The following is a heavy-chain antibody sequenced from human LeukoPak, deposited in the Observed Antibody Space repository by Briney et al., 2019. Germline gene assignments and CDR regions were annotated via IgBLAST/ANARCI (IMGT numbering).Heavy chain of an antibody. V-gene: IGHV4-34*01. CDR1: GGSFSGYY. CDR3: ARHVSTAAPAAAAGGFDF. J-gene: IGHJ4*02. CDR2: INHSGST. Sequence: KPSETLSLTCAVYGGSFSGYYWSWIRQPPGKGLEWIGEINHSGSTNYNPSLKSRVTISVDTSKNQFSLKLSSVTAADTAVYYCARHVSTAAPAAAAGGFDFWGQGTLVTVSS. D-gene: IGHD6-13*01.